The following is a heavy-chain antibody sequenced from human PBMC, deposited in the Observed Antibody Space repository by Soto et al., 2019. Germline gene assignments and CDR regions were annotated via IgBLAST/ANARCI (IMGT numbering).Heavy chain of an antibody. D-gene: IGHD1-26*01. CDR2: INPRGDKT. J-gene: IGHJ4*02. V-gene: IGHV1-46*04. CDR1: GYTFTSYF. CDR3: AREVSVGVGATDY. Sequence: ASVKVSCKASGYTFTSYFMHWVRQAPGQGLEWMGVINPRGDKTSFAQQLQGRVTMTKDTSTSTLYMELSSLKSEDTAVYYCAREVSVGVGATDYWGQGTLVTVSS.